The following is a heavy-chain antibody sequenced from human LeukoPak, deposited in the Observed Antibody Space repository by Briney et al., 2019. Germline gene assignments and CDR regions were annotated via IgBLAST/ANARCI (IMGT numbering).Heavy chain of an antibody. Sequence: SETLSLTCTVSGGSISSYYWSWIRQPPGKGLEWIGEINHSGSTNYNPSLKSRVTISVDTSKNQFSLKLSSVTAADTAVYYCARLYYYYYYMDVWGKGTTVTISS. V-gene: IGHV4-34*01. CDR2: INHSGST. J-gene: IGHJ6*03. CDR3: ARLYYYYYYMDV. CDR1: GGSISSYY.